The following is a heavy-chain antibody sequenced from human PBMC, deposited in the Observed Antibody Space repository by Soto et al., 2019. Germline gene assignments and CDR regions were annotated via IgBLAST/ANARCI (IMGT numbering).Heavy chain of an antibody. CDR2: ISGSGGST. CDR3: AKDVVVVAATYYYYYGMDV. J-gene: IGHJ6*02. CDR1: GFTFSSYA. D-gene: IGHD2-15*01. V-gene: IGHV3-23*01. Sequence: SLRLSCAASGFTFSSYAMSWVRQAPGKGLEWVSAISGSGGSTYYADSVKGRFTISRDNSKNTLYLQMNSLRAEDTAVYYCAKDVVVVAATYYYYYGMDVWGQGTTVTVSS.